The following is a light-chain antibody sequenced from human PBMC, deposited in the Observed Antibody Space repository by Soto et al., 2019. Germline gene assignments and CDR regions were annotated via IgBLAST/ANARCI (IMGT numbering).Light chain of an antibody. Sequence: QSVLTQPPSVSAAPGQKVTISCSGSSSNIGNNYVSWYQQLPGTAPKLPIYENNKRPSGIPDRFSGSKSGTSATLGITGLQNGDEADYYCGTWDSSLSLYVFGTGTKVTVL. CDR2: ENN. J-gene: IGLJ1*01. CDR1: SSNIGNNY. V-gene: IGLV1-51*02. CDR3: GTWDSSLSLYV.